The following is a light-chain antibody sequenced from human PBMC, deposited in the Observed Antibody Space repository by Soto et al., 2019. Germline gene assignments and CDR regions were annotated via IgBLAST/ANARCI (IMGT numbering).Light chain of an antibody. CDR2: AAS. Sequence: DIQMTQSPSSLSASVGDTVTITCRASQGISTHLAWYQQKPGKVPKLLIFAASTLQSGVPSRFSGSGSGTDFTLTISSLQPEDVATYYCQKCNNAPLTFGGGTKVEIK. CDR1: QGISTH. CDR3: QKCNNAPLT. J-gene: IGKJ4*01. V-gene: IGKV1-27*01.